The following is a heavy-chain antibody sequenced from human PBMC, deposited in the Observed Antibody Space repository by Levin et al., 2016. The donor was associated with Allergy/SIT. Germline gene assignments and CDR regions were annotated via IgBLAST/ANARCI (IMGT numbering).Heavy chain of an antibody. D-gene: IGHD3-9*01. V-gene: IGHV3-48*02. CDR2: ISLSGATI. Sequence: GGSLRLSCATSGFTFTDFGMNWVRQAPGKGLEWVSYISLSGATIYYAESVQGRFTISRDNAENSVSLQMDNLGDEDTAVYYCARPRGFDNYLDYWGQGALVTVSA. J-gene: IGHJ4*02. CDR3: ARPRGFDNYLDY. CDR1: GFTFTDFG.